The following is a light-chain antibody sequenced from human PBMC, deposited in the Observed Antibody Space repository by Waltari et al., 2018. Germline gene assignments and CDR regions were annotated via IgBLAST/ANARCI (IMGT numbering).Light chain of an antibody. CDR2: GAS. CDR1: QTVRTPY. J-gene: IGKJ4*01. V-gene: IGKV3-20*01. CDR3: QQYDISPLT. Sequence: EIVLTQSPGTLSLSPGERATLSCRASQTVRTPYFAWYQQKPGQAPTLLIYGASSRATGIPDMFSGSGSGTDFSLTISSLGPEDFAVYYCQQYDISPLTFGGGTRVEIK.